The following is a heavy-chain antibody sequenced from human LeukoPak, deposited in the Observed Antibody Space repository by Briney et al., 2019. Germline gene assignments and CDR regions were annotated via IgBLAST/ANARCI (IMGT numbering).Heavy chain of an antibody. D-gene: IGHD1-26*01. CDR1: GYSFTGYF. J-gene: IGHJ4*02. Sequence: ASVEVSCKASGYSFTGYFMHWVRQAPGQGLEWMGWINPSTGGTNYAQRFQGRVTMTRDTSISTAYMELSSLRSDDTAVYYCATTFSGSYPEVDYWGQGTLVTVSS. CDR3: ATTFSGSYPEVDY. V-gene: IGHV1-2*02. CDR2: INPSTGGT.